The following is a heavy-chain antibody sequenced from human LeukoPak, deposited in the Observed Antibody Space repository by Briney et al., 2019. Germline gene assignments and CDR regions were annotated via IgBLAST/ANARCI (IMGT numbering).Heavy chain of an antibody. CDR3: ARGGSGS. J-gene: IGHJ4*02. Sequence: GGSLRLSCVAPGFTFSDYWMSWVRQAPGKGLEWVANIKEDGSEKYYVDPVKGRFTISRDNARDSLYLQMSSLRVEDTAVYYCARGGSGSWGQGTLVTVSS. CDR1: GFTFSDYW. V-gene: IGHV3-7*01. D-gene: IGHD3-10*01. CDR2: IKEDGSEK.